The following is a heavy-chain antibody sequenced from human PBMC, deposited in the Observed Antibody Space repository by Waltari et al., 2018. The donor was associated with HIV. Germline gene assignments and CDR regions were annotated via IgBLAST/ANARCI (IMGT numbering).Heavy chain of an antibody. J-gene: IGHJ4*02. D-gene: IGHD2-8*02. Sequence: EVQLVESGGGLGKHGGALRLSGAALGVTSGSCSINGVCQAPGKGLEWVSSISSSSSYIYYADSVNGRFTISRDNAKNSLYLQMNSLRAEDTAVYYCARDMSGGRDYWGQGTLVTVSS. V-gene: IGHV3-21*01. CDR3: ARDMSGGRDY. CDR1: GVTSGSCS. CDR2: ISSSSSYI.